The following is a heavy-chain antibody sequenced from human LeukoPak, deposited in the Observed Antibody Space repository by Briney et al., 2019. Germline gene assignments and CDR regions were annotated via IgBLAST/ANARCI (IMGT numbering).Heavy chain of an antibody. D-gene: IGHD2-21*02. CDR3: ARDLEGFVTAMGC. V-gene: IGHV3-30-3*01. Sequence: GGSLRLSCAVSGFTFSNYAMHWVRQAPGKGLEWVAIMSYDGTNKYYADSVKGRFTISRDTSKSTLNLQMNSLRAEDTAVYYCARDLEGFVTAMGCWGQGTLVIVSS. CDR1: GFTFSNYA. CDR2: MSYDGTNK. J-gene: IGHJ4*02.